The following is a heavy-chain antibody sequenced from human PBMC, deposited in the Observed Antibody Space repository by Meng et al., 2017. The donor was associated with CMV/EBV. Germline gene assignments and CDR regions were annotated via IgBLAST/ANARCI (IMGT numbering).Heavy chain of an antibody. D-gene: IGHD2-15*01. CDR2: INPNSGGT. J-gene: IGHJ4*02. CDR3: ARLGSTDDY. V-gene: IGHV1-2*02. Sequence: GQLVQPGVWVKKLGASVKATCKAAGYTFTGYYMHWVRQAPGQGLEWMGWINPNSGGTNYAQKFQGRVTMTRDTSISTAYMELSRLRSDDTAVYYCARLGSTDDYWGQGTLVTVSS. CDR1: GYTFTGYY.